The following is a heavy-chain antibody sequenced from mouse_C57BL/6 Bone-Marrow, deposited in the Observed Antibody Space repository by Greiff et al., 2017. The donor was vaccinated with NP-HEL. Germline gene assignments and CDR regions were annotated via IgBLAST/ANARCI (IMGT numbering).Heavy chain of an antibody. CDR1: GYTFTSYW. V-gene: IGHV1-69*01. CDR2: IDPSDSYT. J-gene: IGHJ2*01. Sequence: QVQLQQPGAELVMPGASVKLSCKASGYTFTSYWMHWVKRRPGQGLEWIGEIDPSDSYTNYNQKFKGKSTLTVDKSSSTAYMQLSSLTSEDSAVYYCARASYYGSSPDYWGQGTTLTVSS. CDR3: ARASYYGSSPDY. D-gene: IGHD1-1*01.